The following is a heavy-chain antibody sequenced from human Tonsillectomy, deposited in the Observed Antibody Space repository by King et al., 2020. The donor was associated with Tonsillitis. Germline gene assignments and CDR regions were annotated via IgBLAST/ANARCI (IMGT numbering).Heavy chain of an antibody. CDR3: AREDFGDYPY. D-gene: IGHD4-17*01. CDR2: INASGGT. Sequence: QLQESGPGLVKPSQTLSLTCTVSGGSINSDAYYWNWIRQPAGKGLEWIGRINASGGTSPNPSLKSRVTISVDTSKNQFSLEWSFVTAADTAVYYCAREDFGDYPYWGQGTLVTVSS. CDR1: GGSINSDAYY. V-gene: IGHV4-61*02. J-gene: IGHJ4*02.